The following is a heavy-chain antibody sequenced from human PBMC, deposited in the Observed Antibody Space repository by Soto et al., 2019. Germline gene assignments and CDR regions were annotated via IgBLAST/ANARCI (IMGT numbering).Heavy chain of an antibody. V-gene: IGHV1-3*01. CDR2: SNAGNGNT. D-gene: IGHD2-15*01. CDR3: ARVAPVVVAATPRYYYYYMDV. J-gene: IGHJ6*03. CDR1: GYTFTSYA. Sequence: QVPLVQSGAEVKKPGASVKVSCKASGYTFTSYAMHWVRQAPGQRLEWMGWSNAGNGNTKYSLKFQGRVTITRNTSASTAYMELSSLRSEDTAVYYCARVAPVVVAATPRYYYYYMDVWGKGTTVTVSS.